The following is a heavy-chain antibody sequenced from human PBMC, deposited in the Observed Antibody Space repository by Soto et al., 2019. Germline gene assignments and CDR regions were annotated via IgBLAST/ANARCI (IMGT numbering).Heavy chain of an antibody. V-gene: IGHV1-69*13. D-gene: IGHD3-3*01. CDR1: GGTFSSYA. J-gene: IGHJ6*02. CDR2: IIPIFGTA. CDR3: ASFNYDFWSGYLFGARYYYYGMDV. Sequence: GASVKVSCKASGGTFSSYAISWVRQAPGQGLEWMGGIIPIFGTANYAQKFQGRVTITADESTSTAYMELSSLRSEDTAVYYCASFNYDFWSGYLFGARYYYYGMDVWGQGTTVTVSS.